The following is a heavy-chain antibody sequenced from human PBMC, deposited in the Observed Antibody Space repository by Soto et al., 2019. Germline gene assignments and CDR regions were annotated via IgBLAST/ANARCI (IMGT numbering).Heavy chain of an antibody. Sequence: EVQLVESGGGLVQPGRSLRLPCAASGLPFDDYAMHWVRQAPGKGLEWVSSLSWNRGTIDYADSVKGRFTISRDSAKNPPYLQMNRRTAEDTAFYNSATDSEWGGSYLSRAFYIWSQGTMVSVSS. CDR2: LSWNRGTI. V-gene: IGHV3-9*01. J-gene: IGHJ3*02. D-gene: IGHD1-26*01. CDR1: GLPFDDYA. CDR3: ATDSEWGGSYLSRAFYI.